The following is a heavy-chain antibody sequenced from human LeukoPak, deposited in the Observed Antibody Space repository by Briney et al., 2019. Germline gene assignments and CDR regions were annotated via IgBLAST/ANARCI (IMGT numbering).Heavy chain of an antibody. CDR1: GFTFSDYY. V-gene: IGHV3-11*01. Sequence: GGSLRLSCAASGFTFSDYYMSWIRQAPGNGLEWVSYISSPGTSIFYADSVKGRFTVSRDNTKNSLFLQMNSLRVEDTAVYYCARVSPYYYGAGPYYVIYWGQGTLVTVSS. CDR3: ARVSPYYYGAGPYYVIY. J-gene: IGHJ4*02. CDR2: ISSPGTSI. D-gene: IGHD3-10*01.